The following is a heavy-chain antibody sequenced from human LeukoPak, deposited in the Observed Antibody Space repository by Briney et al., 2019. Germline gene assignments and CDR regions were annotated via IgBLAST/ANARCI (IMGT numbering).Heavy chain of an antibody. D-gene: IGHD6-13*01. CDR2: ISGDGGST. J-gene: IGHJ4*02. CDR3: AKGGRIAAAGTWY. V-gene: IGHV3-43*02. CDR1: GFTFDDYA. Sequence: GGSLRLSCAASGFTFDDYAMHWVRQAPGKGLEWVSLISGDGGSTYYADSVKGRFTISRDNSKNSLYLQMNSLRTEDTALYYSAKGGRIAAAGTWYWGQGTLVTVSS.